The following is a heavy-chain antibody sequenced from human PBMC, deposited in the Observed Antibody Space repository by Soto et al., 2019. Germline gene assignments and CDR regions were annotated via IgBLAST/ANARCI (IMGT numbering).Heavy chain of an antibody. D-gene: IGHD4-17*01. CDR3: ASLGDYMGFDI. J-gene: IGHJ3*02. CDR2: TVPILALT. V-gene: IGHV1-69*02. Sequence: QVQLVQSGAEVKKPGSSVKVSCKASGGTFSSYSFNWVRQAPGQGLEWMGRTVPILALTNYAQKFQGRVTITADKSTSTAYMELSSLRAEDTAVYYCASLGDYMGFDIWGQGTRVTVSS. CDR1: GGTFSSYS.